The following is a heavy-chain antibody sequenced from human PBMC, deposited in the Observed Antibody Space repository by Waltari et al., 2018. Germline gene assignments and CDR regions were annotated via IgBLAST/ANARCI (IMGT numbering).Heavy chain of an antibody. CDR3: TRDNWGTSDY. V-gene: IGHV3-74*01. CDR2: INPAGSAT. J-gene: IGHJ4*02. D-gene: IGHD7-27*01. Sequence: EVQLVESGGGLVQPGGSLRLSCAASGFSFSGFWMHWVRQAPGKGLEWVSRINPAGSATTYADSVRGLFTISRDNAQNTLHLQMNSLRVEDTAMYYCTRDNWGTSDYWGQGTLVTVSS. CDR1: GFSFSGFW.